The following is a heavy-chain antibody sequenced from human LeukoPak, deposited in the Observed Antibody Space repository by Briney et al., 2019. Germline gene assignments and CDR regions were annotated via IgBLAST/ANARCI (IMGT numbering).Heavy chain of an antibody. CDR2: IYYSGST. J-gene: IGHJ5*02. V-gene: IGHV4-59*05. D-gene: IGHD3-10*01. CDR1: GGSIGIYY. Sequence: SETLSLTCTVSGGSIGIYYWTWIRQPPGKGLEWIGSIYYSGSTYYNPSLKSRVTISVDTSKNQFSLKLSSVTAADTAVYYCGVNPYYYGSGSYYPWGQGTLVTVSS. CDR3: GVNPYYYGSGSYYP.